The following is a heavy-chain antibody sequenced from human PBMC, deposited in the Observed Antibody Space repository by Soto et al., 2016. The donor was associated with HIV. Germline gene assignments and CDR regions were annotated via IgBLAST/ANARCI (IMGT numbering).Heavy chain of an antibody. CDR3: RQKIWPIAARPRGPLDLR. CDR2: ISWNSGSI. V-gene: IGHV3-9*03. J-gene: IGHJ4*03. Sequence: EVQLVESGGGLVQPGRSLRLSCAASGFTFDDYAMHWVRQAPGKGLEWVSGISWNSGSIGYADSVKGRFTISRDNAKNSLYLQMNSLRAEDMALYYCRQKIWPIAARPRGPLDLRRGQGTLVTVS. CDR1: GFTFDDYA. D-gene: IGHD6-6*01.